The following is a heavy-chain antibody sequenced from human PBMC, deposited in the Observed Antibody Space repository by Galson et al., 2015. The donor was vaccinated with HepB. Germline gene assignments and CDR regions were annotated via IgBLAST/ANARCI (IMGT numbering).Heavy chain of an antibody. V-gene: IGHV5-10-1*01. Sequence: QSGAEVKKPGESLRISCKGSGYSFTSYWISWVRQMPGKGLEWMGRIDPSDSYTNYSPSFQGHVTISADKSISTAYLQWSSLKASDTAMYYCARSREGIYYYDSSGYSTAFDYWGQGTLVTVSS. CDR2: IDPSDSYT. D-gene: IGHD3-22*01. CDR1: GYSFTSYW. CDR3: ARSREGIYYYDSSGYSTAFDY. J-gene: IGHJ4*02.